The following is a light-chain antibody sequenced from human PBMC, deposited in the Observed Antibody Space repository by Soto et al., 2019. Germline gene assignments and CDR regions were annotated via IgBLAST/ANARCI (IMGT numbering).Light chain of an antibody. Sequence: EIVMTQSPATLSVSPGERATLSCRASQSVSSNLAWYQQKPGQAPRLLIYGASTRATDIPARFSGSGSGTEFTLTISSLQSEDFAVYYCQQYTNWHRTFGQGTKLEIK. CDR2: GAS. CDR1: QSVSSN. J-gene: IGKJ2*01. CDR3: QQYTNWHRT. V-gene: IGKV3-15*01.